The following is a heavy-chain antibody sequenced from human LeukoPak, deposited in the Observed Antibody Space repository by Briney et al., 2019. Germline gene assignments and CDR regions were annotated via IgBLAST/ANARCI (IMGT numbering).Heavy chain of an antibody. CDR1: GFTFSNYA. CDR2: ISGSGGST. V-gene: IGHV3-23*01. CDR3: ARAGSYYYDSSGYFNY. D-gene: IGHD3-22*01. J-gene: IGHJ4*02. Sequence: GGSLRLSCAASGFTFSNYAMSWVRQAPGKGLEWVSSISGSGGSTYYADSVKGRFTISRDNAKNSLYLQMNSLRAEDTAVYYCARAGSYYYDSSGYFNYWGQGTLVTVSS.